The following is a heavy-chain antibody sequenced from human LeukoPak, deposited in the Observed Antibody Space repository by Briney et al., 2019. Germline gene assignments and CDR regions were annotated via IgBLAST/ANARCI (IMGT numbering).Heavy chain of an antibody. V-gene: IGHV4-59*08. J-gene: IGHJ4*02. CDR2: IYYSGST. CDR1: GGSISSYY. CDR3: ARQGYSPSGYFDY. Sequence: SETLSLTCTVSGGSISSYYWSWIRQPPGKGLEWIGYIYYSGSTNCNPSLKSRVTISVDTSKNQFSLKLSSVTAADTAVYYCARQGYSPSGYFDYWGQGTLVTVSS. D-gene: IGHD5-18*01.